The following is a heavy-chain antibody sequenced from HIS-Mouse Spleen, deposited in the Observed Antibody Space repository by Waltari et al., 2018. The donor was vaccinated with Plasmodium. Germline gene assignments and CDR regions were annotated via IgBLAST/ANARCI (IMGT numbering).Heavy chain of an antibody. J-gene: IGHJ2*01. CDR2: IKQDGSEK. D-gene: IGHD6-13*01. CDR3: ASSWYWYFDL. V-gene: IGHV3-7*01. CDR1: GFAVRSHW. Sequence: EVQLMESGGGFVQPGGCFGVSCAASGFAVRSHWRSWVRQAPGKGLEWVANIKQDGSEKYYVDSVKGRFTISRDNAKNSLYLQMNSLRAEDTAVYYCASSWYWYFDLWGRGTLVTVSS.